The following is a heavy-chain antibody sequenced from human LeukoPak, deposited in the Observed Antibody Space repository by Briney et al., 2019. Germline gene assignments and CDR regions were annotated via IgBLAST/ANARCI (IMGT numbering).Heavy chain of an antibody. CDR3: ARNLVGASDAFDI. V-gene: IGHV4-34*01. CDR1: GGSFSGYY. Sequence: PSETLSLTCAVYGGSFSGYYWSWIRQPPGKGLEWIGEINHSGSTNYNPSLKSRVTISVDTSKNQFSLKLSSVTAADTAVYYCARNLVGASDAFDIWGQGTMVTVSS. J-gene: IGHJ3*02. CDR2: INHSGST. D-gene: IGHD1-26*01.